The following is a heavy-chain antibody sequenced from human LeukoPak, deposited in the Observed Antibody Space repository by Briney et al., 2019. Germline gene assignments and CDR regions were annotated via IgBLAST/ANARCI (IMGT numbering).Heavy chain of an antibody. CDR1: GFTFSSYG. CDR3: ARDRGITAVAGLDY. J-gene: IGHJ4*02. CDR2: IWYDGSNK. Sequence: GGSLRLSCAASGFTFSSYGMHWVRQAPGKGLEWVAVIWYDGSNKYYAESVKGRFTISSDNSKNTLYLQMNSLRAEDTAVYYCARDRGITAVAGLDYWGQGTLVTVSS. V-gene: IGHV3-33*01. D-gene: IGHD6-19*01.